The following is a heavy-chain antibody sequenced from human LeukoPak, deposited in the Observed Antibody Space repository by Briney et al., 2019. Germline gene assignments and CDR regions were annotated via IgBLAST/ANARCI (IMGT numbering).Heavy chain of an antibody. CDR3: AREDDYQYYFDY. J-gene: IGHJ4*02. D-gene: IGHD4-11*01. Sequence: GGSLRLSCAASGFTFSSYGMHWVRQAPGKGLEWVAVIWYDGSNKYYADSVKGRFTISRDSSKNTLYLQMNSLRAEDTAVYYCAREDDYQYYFDYWGQGTLVTVSS. CDR2: IWYDGSNK. V-gene: IGHV3-33*01. CDR1: GFTFSSYG.